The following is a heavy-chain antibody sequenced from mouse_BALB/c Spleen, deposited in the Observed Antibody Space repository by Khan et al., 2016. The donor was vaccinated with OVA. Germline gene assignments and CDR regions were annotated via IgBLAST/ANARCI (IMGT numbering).Heavy chain of an antibody. V-gene: IGHV3-2*02. CDR3: ARKDYYDYDPFPY. J-gene: IGHJ3*01. D-gene: IGHD2-4*01. CDR1: GYSITSEYA. CDR2: IDYSGNT. Sequence: EVQLQESGPGLVKPSLSLSLTCTVTGYSITSEYAWNWIRQFPGNKLEWMGYIDYSGNTSSNPSLKSRTSITRDTFKNQFFLQLNSVTAEDTATYYCARKDYYDYDPFPYWGQGTLVTVSA.